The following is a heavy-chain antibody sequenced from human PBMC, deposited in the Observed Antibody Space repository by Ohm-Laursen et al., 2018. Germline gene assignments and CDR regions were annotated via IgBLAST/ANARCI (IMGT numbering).Heavy chain of an antibody. CDR2: IWHDGGSK. CDR1: GFTLNSHA. V-gene: IGHV3-33*08. J-gene: IGHJ4*02. Sequence: SLRLSCAASGFTLNSHAMSWVRQAPGKGLEWVALIWHDGGSKYYADSVKGRFTVSRDNSKNTLDLQMNSLRAEDTAVYYCAREAAWGKVDYLGQGTLVTVSS. D-gene: IGHD3-16*01. CDR3: AREAAWGKVDY.